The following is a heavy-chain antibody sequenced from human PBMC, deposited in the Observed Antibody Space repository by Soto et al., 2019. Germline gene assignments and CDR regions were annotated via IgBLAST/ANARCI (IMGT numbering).Heavy chain of an antibody. D-gene: IGHD3-16*01. V-gene: IGHV3-7*01. CDR3: VREYDLPYYYYYYMDV. Sequence: GSLRLSCAASGFTFSSYWMSWVRQAPGKGLEWVANIKQDGSEKYYVDSVKGRFTISRDNAKNSLYLQMNGLRAEDTAVYYCVREYDLPYYYYYYMDVWGKGTTVTVSS. CDR2: IKQDGSEK. CDR1: GFTFSSYW. J-gene: IGHJ6*03.